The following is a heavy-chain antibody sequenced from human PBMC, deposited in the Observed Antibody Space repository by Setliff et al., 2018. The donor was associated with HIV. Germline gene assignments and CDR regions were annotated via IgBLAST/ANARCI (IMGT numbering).Heavy chain of an antibody. CDR2: NSHDGFNN. CDR3: ARDARVSIFGETSPPNWIDS. Sequence: GGSLRLSCVASGLIFNSYAMHWVRQAPGKGLEWVAVNSHDGFNNDYGDSVKGRFNIYRDNSKNTVYLQMMSLRPDDTAMYFCARDARVSIFGETSPPNWIDSWGQGTLVTVSS. J-gene: IGHJ5*01. V-gene: IGHV3-30*03. CDR1: GLIFNSYA. D-gene: IGHD3-3*01.